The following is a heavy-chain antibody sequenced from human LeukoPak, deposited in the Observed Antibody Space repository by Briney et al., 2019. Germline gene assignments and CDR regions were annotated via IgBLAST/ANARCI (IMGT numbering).Heavy chain of an antibody. CDR1: GGTFSSYA. V-gene: IGHV1-18*01. J-gene: IGHJ4*02. D-gene: IGHD6-13*01. CDR3: ARVGAIRSSWLLDY. Sequence: ASVTVSCKASGGTFSSYAISWVRQAPGQGLEWMGWISAYNGNTNYAQKLQGRVTMTTDTSTSTAYMELRSLRSDDTAVYYCARVGAIRSSWLLDYWGQGTLVTVSS. CDR2: ISAYNGNT.